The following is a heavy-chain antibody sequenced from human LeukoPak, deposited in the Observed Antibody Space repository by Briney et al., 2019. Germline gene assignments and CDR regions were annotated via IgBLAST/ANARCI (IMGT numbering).Heavy chain of an antibody. Sequence: SETLSLTCTVSGGSISSSSYYWGWIRQPPGKGLEWTGSIYYSGSTYYNPSLKSRVTISVDTSKNQFSLKLSSVTAADTAVYYCARHTTVEMATIIDYWGQGTLVTVSS. J-gene: IGHJ4*02. D-gene: IGHD5-24*01. CDR1: GGSISSSSYY. V-gene: IGHV4-39*01. CDR3: ARHTTVEMATIIDY. CDR2: IYYSGST.